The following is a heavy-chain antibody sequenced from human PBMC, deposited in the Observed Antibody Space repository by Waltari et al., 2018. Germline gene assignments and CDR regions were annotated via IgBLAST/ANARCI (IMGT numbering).Heavy chain of an antibody. CDR1: GDVFENYA. J-gene: IGHJ4*02. CDR2: IIPMFNNP. Sequence: VQLVQSGAEVKKPGSSVRVSCKTSGDVFENYAISWVRQAPGKGLEWMGGIIPMFNNPTYAQRFEGTVTITADESTSTGYMELTGLTSEDTAIYYCARGSKFGDYGDLDYWGQGTLVTVS. V-gene: IGHV1-69*01. CDR3: ARGSKFGDYGDLDY. D-gene: IGHD4-17*01.